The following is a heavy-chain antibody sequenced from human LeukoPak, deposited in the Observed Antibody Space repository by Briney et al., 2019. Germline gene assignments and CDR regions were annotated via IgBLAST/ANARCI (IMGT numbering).Heavy chain of an antibody. Sequence: GGSLRLSCAASGFTFSSYAMSWVRQAPGKGLEWVSAISGSGGSTYYADSVKGRFTISRDNSKNTLYLQMDSLRAEDTAVYYCAKDLGGDTIFGVAIPTNWFDPWGQGTLVTVSS. V-gene: IGHV3-23*01. CDR1: GFTFSSYA. D-gene: IGHD3-3*01. CDR2: ISGSGGST. J-gene: IGHJ5*02. CDR3: AKDLGGDTIFGVAIPTNWFDP.